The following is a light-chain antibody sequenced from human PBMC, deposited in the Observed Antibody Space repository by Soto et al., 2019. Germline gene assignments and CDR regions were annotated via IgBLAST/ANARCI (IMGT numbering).Light chain of an antibody. CDR1: SSDVGGYDY. V-gene: IGLV2-14*01. Sequence: QSALTQPASVSGSPGQSITISCTGTSSDVGGYDYVSWFQQHPGKVPKLIIYEVNNRPSGVSNRFSASKSGNTASLTISGLQPEDEADYYCTSYTTTTPPVVFGGGTKLTVL. J-gene: IGLJ2*01. CDR3: TSYTTTTPPVV. CDR2: EVN.